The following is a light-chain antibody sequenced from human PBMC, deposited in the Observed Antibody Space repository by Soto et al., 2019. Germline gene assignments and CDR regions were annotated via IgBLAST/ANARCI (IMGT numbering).Light chain of an antibody. CDR3: KSYAGSNTYV. Sequence: QSVLTQPPSASGSPGQLVTISCTGTKKDIGVYDFVSWYQHHPGKAPRLIIYEVVQRPSGVPDRFSGSKSGNTASLTVSGLQAADEADYFCKSYAGSNTYVFGSGTKVTVL. CDR2: EVV. CDR1: KKDIGVYDF. J-gene: IGLJ1*01. V-gene: IGLV2-8*01.